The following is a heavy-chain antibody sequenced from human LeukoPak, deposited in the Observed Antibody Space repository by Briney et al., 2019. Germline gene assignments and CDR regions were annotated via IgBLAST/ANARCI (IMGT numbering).Heavy chain of an antibody. J-gene: IGHJ4*02. CDR3: VPTAGYSSGWYNFDY. CDR2: IIPIFGTA. Sequence: SVKVSCKASGGTFSSYAISWVRQAPGQGLEWMGGIIPIFGTANYAQKFQGRVTITTDEYTSTAYMELSSLRSEDTAVYYCVPTAGYSSGWYNFDYWGQGTLVTVSS. CDR1: GGTFSSYA. D-gene: IGHD6-19*01. V-gene: IGHV1-69*05.